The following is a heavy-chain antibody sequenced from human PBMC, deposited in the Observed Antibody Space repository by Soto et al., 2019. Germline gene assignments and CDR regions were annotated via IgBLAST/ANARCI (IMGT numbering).Heavy chain of an antibody. CDR2: TRKKANSYTT. CDR1: GFTLSDHY. CDR3: SRTYYSYAMDV. J-gene: IGHJ6*02. V-gene: IGHV3-72*01. Sequence: EVQLVESGVGLVQPGGSLRLSCAASGFTLSDHYMDWVRQAPGKGLEWVGRTRKKANSYTTQYAASVKGRFTISRDDSKNSLYLQMNSLKTEDTAVYYCSRTYYSYAMDVWGQGTTVTVSS.